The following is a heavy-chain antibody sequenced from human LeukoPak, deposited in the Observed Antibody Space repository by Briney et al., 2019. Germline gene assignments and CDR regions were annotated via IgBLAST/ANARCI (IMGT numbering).Heavy chain of an antibody. D-gene: IGHD3-10*01. CDR1: GFTFSSYA. Sequence: GGSLRLSCAASGFTFSSYAMSWVRQAPGKGLEWVSAISGSGGSTYYADSVKGRFTIPRDNSKNTLYLQMNSLRAEDTAVYYCAKAFGGDPMVRGYCDYWGQGTLVTVSS. CDR2: ISGSGGST. J-gene: IGHJ4*02. V-gene: IGHV3-23*01. CDR3: AKAFGGDPMVRGYCDY.